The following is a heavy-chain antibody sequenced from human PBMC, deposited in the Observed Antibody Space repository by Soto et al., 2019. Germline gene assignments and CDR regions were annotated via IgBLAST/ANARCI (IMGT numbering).Heavy chain of an antibody. D-gene: IGHD2-15*01. J-gene: IGHJ4*02. CDR3: AKDRRLPKFCSGGRCIGWGFDY. V-gene: IGHV3-30*18. CDR1: GFTFSSYG. CDR2: ISYDGSNK. Sequence: QVQLVESGGGVVQPGRSLRLSCAASGFTFSSYGMHWVRQAPGKGLEWVAVISYDGSNKYYADSVKGRFTISRDNSKNMLYWQMNGVGAEDTVVYYCAKDRRLPKFCSGGRCIGWGFDYWGQGTLVPVSS.